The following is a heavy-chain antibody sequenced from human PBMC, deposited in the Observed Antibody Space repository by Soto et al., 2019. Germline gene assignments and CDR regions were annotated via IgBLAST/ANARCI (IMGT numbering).Heavy chain of an antibody. D-gene: IGHD3-16*01. J-gene: IGHJ4*02. Sequence: GESLKISCQSSGYTFTNYWIGWVRQTPGKGLEWMGIIFPGDSDTRYNPSFEGQVTVSADESISTAYLQWNTLKASDTAMYYCVRPNFGALTHFDFWGQGTLVTSPQ. CDR1: GYTFTNYW. CDR2: IFPGDSDT. CDR3: VRPNFGALTHFDF. V-gene: IGHV5-51*01.